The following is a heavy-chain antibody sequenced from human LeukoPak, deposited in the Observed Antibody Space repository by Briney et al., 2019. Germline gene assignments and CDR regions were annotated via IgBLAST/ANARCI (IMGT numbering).Heavy chain of an antibody. V-gene: IGHV4-39*01. J-gene: IGHJ4*02. CDR3: ANAASYSVDY. Sequence: SVTLSLTCTVSGGSVSSSFYYWGWIRQPPGKGLEWIGSMYFSGSTHYNPSLKSRVTISVDTSKNQFSLKLTSVTAADTAVYYCANAASYSVDYWGQGTLVTVSS. CDR1: GGSVSSSFYY. CDR2: MYFSGST. D-gene: IGHD1-26*01.